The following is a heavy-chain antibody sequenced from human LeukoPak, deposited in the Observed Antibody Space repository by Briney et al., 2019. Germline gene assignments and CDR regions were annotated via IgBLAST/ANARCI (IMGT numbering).Heavy chain of an antibody. Sequence: GGSLRLSCAASGFTFDAYAMHWVRQAPGKGLEWVSLISWDGGSTYYADSVKGRFTISRDNSKNSLYLQMNSLRAEDTALYYCAKDIHGPTGASGLDYWGQGTLVTVSS. CDR2: ISWDGGST. D-gene: IGHD1-1*01. J-gene: IGHJ4*02. CDR1: GFTFDAYA. V-gene: IGHV3-43D*03. CDR3: AKDIHGPTGASGLDY.